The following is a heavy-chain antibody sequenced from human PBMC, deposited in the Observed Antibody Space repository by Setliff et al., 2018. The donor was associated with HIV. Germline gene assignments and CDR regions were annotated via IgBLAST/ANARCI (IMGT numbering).Heavy chain of an antibody. CDR3: ARAFYGISAGYYYFDI. Sequence: SETLSLTCTVSGGSISSTSHYWTWIRQPAEKGLEWLGRIFTSGSASYNPSLESRVTFSVDTSKNQFALKLTSVTAADTAVYYCARAFYGISAGYYYFDIWGQGALVTVSS. CDR2: IFTSGSA. D-gene: IGHD3-9*01. CDR1: GGSISSTSHY. V-gene: IGHV4-61*02. J-gene: IGHJ4*02.